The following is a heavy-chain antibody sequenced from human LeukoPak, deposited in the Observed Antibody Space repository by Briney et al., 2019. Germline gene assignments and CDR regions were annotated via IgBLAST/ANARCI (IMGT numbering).Heavy chain of an antibody. CDR2: IYTSGST. CDR1: GGSISSGSYY. D-gene: IGHD2-15*01. J-gene: IGHJ6*03. Sequence: PSETLSLTCTVSGGSISSGSYYWSWIRQPAGKGLEWIGRIYTSGSTNYNPSLKSRVTISVDTSKNQFSLKLSSVTAADTAVYYCARVSGSGGSVYYYYYYMDVWGKGTTVTISS. V-gene: IGHV4-61*02. CDR3: ARVSGSGGSVYYYYYYMDV.